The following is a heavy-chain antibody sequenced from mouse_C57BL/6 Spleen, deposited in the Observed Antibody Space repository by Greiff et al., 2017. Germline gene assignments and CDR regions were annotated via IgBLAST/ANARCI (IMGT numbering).Heavy chain of an antibody. CDR1: GYSFTGYY. D-gene: IGHD2-5*01. CDR3: ASYSNYKGFAY. J-gene: IGHJ3*01. CDR2: INPSTGGT. Sequence: EVQLQQSGPELVKPGASVKISCKASGYSFTGYYMNWVKQSPEKSLEWIGEINPSTGGTTYNQKFKAKATLTVDKSSSTAYMQLKSLTSEDSAVYYCASYSNYKGFAYWGQGTLVTVSA. V-gene: IGHV1-42*01.